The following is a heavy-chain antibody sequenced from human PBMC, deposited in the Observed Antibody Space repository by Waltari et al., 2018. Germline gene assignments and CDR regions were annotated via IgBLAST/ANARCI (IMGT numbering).Heavy chain of an antibody. CDR1: GGTFSSYA. J-gene: IGHJ4*02. CDR2: IIPILGIA. V-gene: IGHV1-69*04. D-gene: IGHD4-17*01. CDR3: ARRVNRGYGDYVGDY. Sequence: QVQLVQSGAEVKKPGSSVKVSCKASGGTFSSYAISWVRQAPGQGLEWMGGIIPILGIANDAQKFQGRVTITADESTSTAYMELSSLRSEDTAVYYCARRVNRGYGDYVGDYWGQGTLVTVSS.